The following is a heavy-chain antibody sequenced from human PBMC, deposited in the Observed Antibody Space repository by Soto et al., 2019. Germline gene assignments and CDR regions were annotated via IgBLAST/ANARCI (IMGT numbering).Heavy chain of an antibody. D-gene: IGHD5-12*01. J-gene: IGHJ4*02. V-gene: IGHV3-33*01. CDR1: GFSFSTYG. CDR3: ARDSIEMATITPIDY. Sequence: QVQLVESGGGVVQPGRSLRLSCAGSGFSFSTYGMHWVRQAPGKGLEWVAVIWYDGSNKNYADSVKGRFTISRDNSKNTLYLQMNSLRAEDTAVYYCARDSIEMATITPIDYWGQGTLVTVSS. CDR2: IWYDGSNK.